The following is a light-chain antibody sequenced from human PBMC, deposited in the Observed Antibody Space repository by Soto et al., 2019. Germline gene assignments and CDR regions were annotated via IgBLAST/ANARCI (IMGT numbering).Light chain of an antibody. V-gene: IGKV3-20*01. J-gene: IGKJ1*01. CDR3: QQYGSSGT. CDR2: GAS. Sequence: EVVLTQSPGTLSLSLGERATLSCRASQSVSSNYLAWYQQKPGQAPRLLIYGASTRATGIPDRFSGGGSGTDFTLTISRLEPEDFAVYYCQQYGSSGTFGQGTKVDIK. CDR1: QSVSSNY.